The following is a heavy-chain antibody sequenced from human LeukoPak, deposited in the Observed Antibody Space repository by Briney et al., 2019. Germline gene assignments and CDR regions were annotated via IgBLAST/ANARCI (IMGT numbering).Heavy chain of an antibody. V-gene: IGHV4-31*03. Sequence: PSQTLSLTCTVSGASISSGTYYWSSIRQHPGKGLEWIGYIYYNRSIYYNPSLKSRVTISVDTSKNQFSLKLSSVTAADTAVYYCARDLLDTAMVHYWYFDLWGRGTLVTVSS. CDR1: GASISSGTYY. CDR2: IYYNRSI. CDR3: ARDLLDTAMVHYWYFDL. J-gene: IGHJ2*01. D-gene: IGHD5-18*01.